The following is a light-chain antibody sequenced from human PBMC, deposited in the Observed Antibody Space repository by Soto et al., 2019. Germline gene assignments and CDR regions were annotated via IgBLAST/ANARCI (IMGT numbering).Light chain of an antibody. Sequence: QSALTQPASVSGSPGQSITISCTGTSSDVGGYNYVSWYQQHPGKAPKLMIYDVSNRPSGVSNRFSGSKSGNTASLTISGLQAEDEADYYCCSYTSSTPTVFGTGTKLTVL. J-gene: IGLJ1*01. CDR3: CSYTSSTPTV. V-gene: IGLV2-14*01. CDR1: SSDVGGYNY. CDR2: DVS.